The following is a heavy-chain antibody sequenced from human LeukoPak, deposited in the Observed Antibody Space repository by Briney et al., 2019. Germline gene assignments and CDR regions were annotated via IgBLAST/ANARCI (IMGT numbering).Heavy chain of an antibody. CDR1: GYWFTSYW. CDR3: ARHLRVGRIAPFDF. Sequence: GESLKISCEGSGYWFTSYWIGWVRQMPGKGLEWMGVIYPGDSDTIYSPSFQGQVTTSVDKSMRTAYLQWSSLKASDTAIYYCARHLRVGRIAPFDFWGQGTLVTVSS. V-gene: IGHV5-51*01. CDR2: IYPGDSDT. D-gene: IGHD1-26*01. J-gene: IGHJ4*02.